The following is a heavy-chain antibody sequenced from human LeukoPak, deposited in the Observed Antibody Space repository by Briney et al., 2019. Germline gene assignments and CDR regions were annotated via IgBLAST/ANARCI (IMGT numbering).Heavy chain of an antibody. Sequence: PSQTLSLTCTVSGGSISSSSYYWGWIRQPPGKGLEWIGSIYYSGSTYYNPSLKSRVTISVDTSKNQFSLKLSSVTAADTAVYYCARLIGAPRRWFDPWGQGTLVTVSS. CDR3: ARLIGAPRRWFDP. CDR1: GGSISSSSYY. V-gene: IGHV4-39*01. J-gene: IGHJ5*02. CDR2: IYYSGST.